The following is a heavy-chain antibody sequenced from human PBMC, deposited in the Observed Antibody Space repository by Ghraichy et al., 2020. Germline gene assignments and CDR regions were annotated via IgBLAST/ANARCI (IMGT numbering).Heavy chain of an antibody. J-gene: IGHJ4*02. CDR3: ARAPPPTYYYDSSGYYYRAQTIFFDY. CDR2: INHSGST. Sequence: SETLSLTCAVYGGSFSGYYWSWIRQPPGKGLEWIGEINHSGSTNYNPSLKSRVTISVDTSKNQFSLKLSSVTAADTAVYYCARAPPPTYYYDSSGYYYRAQTIFFDYWGQGTLVTVSS. CDR1: GGSFSGYY. V-gene: IGHV4-34*01. D-gene: IGHD3-22*01.